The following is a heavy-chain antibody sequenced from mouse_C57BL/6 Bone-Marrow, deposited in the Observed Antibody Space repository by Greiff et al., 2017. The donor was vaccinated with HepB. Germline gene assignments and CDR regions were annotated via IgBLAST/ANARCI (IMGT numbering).Heavy chain of an antibody. J-gene: IGHJ1*03. Sequence: VQLKQSGPGLVQPSQSLSITCTVSGFSLTSYGVHWVRQSPGKGLEWLGVIWSGGSTDYNAAFISRLSISKDNSKSQVFFKMNSLQADDTAIYYCARKFYGSSYWYFDVWGTGTTVTVSS. CDR3: ARKFYGSSYWYFDV. D-gene: IGHD1-1*01. V-gene: IGHV2-2*01. CDR1: GFSLTSYG. CDR2: IWSGGST.